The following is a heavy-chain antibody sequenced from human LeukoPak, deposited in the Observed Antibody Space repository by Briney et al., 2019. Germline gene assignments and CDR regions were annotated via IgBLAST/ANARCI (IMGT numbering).Heavy chain of an antibody. CDR1: GGSISSSSYY. CDR2: IYYSGST. CDR3: ARTPTTNYYYYYMDV. D-gene: IGHD1/OR15-1a*01. V-gene: IGHV4-39*07. Sequence: PSETLSLTCTVSGGSISSSSYYWGWIRQPPGKGLEWIGSIYYSGSTYYNPSLKSRVTMSVDTSKKQFSLKLSSVTAADTAVYYCARTPTTNYYYYYMDVWGKGTTVTISS. J-gene: IGHJ6*03.